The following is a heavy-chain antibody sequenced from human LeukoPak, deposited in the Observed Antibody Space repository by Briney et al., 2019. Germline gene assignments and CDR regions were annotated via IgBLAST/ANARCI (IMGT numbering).Heavy chain of an antibody. CDR1: GGSISSGDYY. Sequence: SETLSLTCTVSGGSISSGDYYWTWIRQPPGKGLEWIGFIYYSGSTYYNPSLKSRVTISVDTSKNQFSLKLSSVTAADTAVYYCASTQWLVLGGFDYWGQGTLVTVSS. J-gene: IGHJ4*02. CDR3: ASTQWLVLGGFDY. CDR2: IYYSGST. V-gene: IGHV4-30-4*01. D-gene: IGHD6-19*01.